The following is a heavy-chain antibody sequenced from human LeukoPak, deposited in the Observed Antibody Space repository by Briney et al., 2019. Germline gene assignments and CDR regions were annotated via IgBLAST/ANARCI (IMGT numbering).Heavy chain of an antibody. J-gene: IGHJ4*02. Sequence: SETLSLTCTVSGDSISSGGSYWSWIRQHPGKGLEWIGYIYYSGSTYYNPSLKSRVTISVDTSKNQFSLKLSSVTAADTAVYYCASLHRPDSSSFLYGVTYYFDYWGQGTLVTVSS. V-gene: IGHV4-31*03. CDR1: GDSISSGGSY. CDR2: IYYSGST. CDR3: ASLHRPDSSSFLYGVTYYFDY. D-gene: IGHD6-13*01.